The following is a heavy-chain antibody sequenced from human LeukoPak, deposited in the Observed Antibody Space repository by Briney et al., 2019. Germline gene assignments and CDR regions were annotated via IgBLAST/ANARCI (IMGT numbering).Heavy chain of an antibody. D-gene: IGHD3-22*01. V-gene: IGHV3-21*01. Sequence: PGGSLRLSCAASGFTFSSYSMNWVRQAPGKGLEWVSSISSSSSYIYYADSVKGRFTISRDNAKNSLYLQMNSLRAEDTAVYYCARGGGSYYYDSSGHLDYWGQGTLVTVSS. CDR3: ARGGGSYYYDSSGHLDY. CDR1: GFTFSSYS. CDR2: ISSSSSYI. J-gene: IGHJ4*02.